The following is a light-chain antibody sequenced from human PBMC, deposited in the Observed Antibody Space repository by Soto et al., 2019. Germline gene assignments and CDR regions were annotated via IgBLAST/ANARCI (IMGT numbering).Light chain of an antibody. CDR2: DAS. J-gene: IGKJ5*01. CDR3: QKYNSYPIT. Sequence: DIQMTQSPSTLSASVVYRVTITCRASQSISSWLAWYQQKPGKAPKLLIYDASNLESGVPSRFSGSGSGTEFTLTISSLQPDDFATYYCQKYNSYPITFGQGTRLEIK. V-gene: IGKV1-5*01. CDR1: QSISSW.